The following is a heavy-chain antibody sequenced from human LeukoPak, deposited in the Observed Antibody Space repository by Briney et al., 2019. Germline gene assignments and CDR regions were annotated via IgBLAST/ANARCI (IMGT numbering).Heavy chain of an antibody. CDR2: IYYSGST. Sequence: SETLSLTCTVSGGSISSSNYYWGWIRQPPGKGLEWIGSIYYSGSTYYNPSFKSRVTISVDTSKNQFSLKLSSVTAADMSVYYCARHLPGGGLYYFDYWGQGTLVTVSS. D-gene: IGHD2-8*02. V-gene: IGHV4-39*01. J-gene: IGHJ4*02. CDR3: ARHLPGGGLYYFDY. CDR1: GGSISSSNYY.